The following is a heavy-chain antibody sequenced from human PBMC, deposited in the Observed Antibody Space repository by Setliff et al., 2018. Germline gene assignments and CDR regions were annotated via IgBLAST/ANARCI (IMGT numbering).Heavy chain of an antibody. V-gene: IGHV1-18*01. CDR3: AREIRNMCYFDS. D-gene: IGHD3-10*01. CDR2: ISAYNGYI. CDR1: GYTFTSYG. J-gene: IGHJ4*01. Sequence: RASVKVSCKASGYTFTSYGISWVRQAPGQGLEWMGWISAYNGYINYAQKFQGRLIMTTDTSTSTAFMELSSLRSDDTAIYYCAREIRNMCYFDSWGRGTLVTVSS.